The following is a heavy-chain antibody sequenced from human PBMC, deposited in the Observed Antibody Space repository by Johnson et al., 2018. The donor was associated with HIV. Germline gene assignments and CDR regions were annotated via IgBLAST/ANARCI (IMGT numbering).Heavy chain of an antibody. V-gene: IGHV3-48*03. CDR1: GFTFSSYE. J-gene: IGHJ3*02. Sequence: VQLVESGGGVVQPGRSLRLSCAASGFTFSSYEMNWVRQAPGKGLEWVSYISSSGSTIYYADSVKGRFTISRDNSKRTLYLQMNSLRAEDTAVYYCAKAKTGARIAIFFDIWGQGTMVTVSS. CDR3: AKAKTGARIAIFFDI. CDR2: ISSSGSTI. D-gene: IGHD3-3*01.